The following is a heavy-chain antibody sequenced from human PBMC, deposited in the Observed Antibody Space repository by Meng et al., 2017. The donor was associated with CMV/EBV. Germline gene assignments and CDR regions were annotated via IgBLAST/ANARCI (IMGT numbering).Heavy chain of an antibody. CDR3: ARDRDGGTYDFWSGYYYYYYYGMDV. D-gene: IGHD3-3*01. CDR2: IYSGGSST. Sequence: GESLKISCAASGFTFSSYAMSWVRQAPGKGLEWVSVIYSGGSSTYYADSVKGRFTISRDNSKNSLYLQMNSLRAEDTAVYYCARDRDGGTYDFWSGYYYYYYYGMDVWGQGTTVTVSS. J-gene: IGHJ6*02. V-gene: IGHV3-23*03. CDR1: GFTFSSYA.